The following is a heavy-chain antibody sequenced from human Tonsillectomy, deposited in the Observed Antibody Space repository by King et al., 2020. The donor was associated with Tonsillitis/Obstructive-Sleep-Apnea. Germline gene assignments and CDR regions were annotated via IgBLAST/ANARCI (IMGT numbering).Heavy chain of an antibody. CDR3: AKAQIGDRFYYYGTDV. V-gene: IGHV3-33*06. D-gene: IGHD3-16*01. CDR1: GYTFSNYG. J-gene: IGHJ6*02. CDR2: IWYDGSNK. Sequence: VQLVESGGGVVQPGRSLRLSCVASGYTFSNYGMHWVRQAPGKGLEWVAVIWYDGSNKYYADSVKGRFTISRDNSKNRLYLQMSSLRAEDTAVYYCAKAQIGDRFYYYGTDVWGQGPTVTVPS.